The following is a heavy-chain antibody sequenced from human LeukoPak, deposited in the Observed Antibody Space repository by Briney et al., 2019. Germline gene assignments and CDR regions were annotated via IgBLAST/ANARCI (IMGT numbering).Heavy chain of an antibody. CDR2: ISGSGGST. V-gene: IGHV3-23*01. J-gene: IGHJ4*02. CDR3: AKAFYDFWSALDY. D-gene: IGHD3-3*01. Sequence: GGSLRLSCPASGFTFSSYAMSWVRQAPGKGLEWVSGISGSGGSTYYADSVKGRFTISRDNSKNTLYLQMNSLRADDTAVYYCAKAFYDFWSALDYWGQGALVTVSS. CDR1: GFTFSSYA.